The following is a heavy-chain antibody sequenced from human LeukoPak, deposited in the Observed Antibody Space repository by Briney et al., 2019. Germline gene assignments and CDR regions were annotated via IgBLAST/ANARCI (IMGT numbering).Heavy chain of an antibody. CDR3: TRDVLLHPGDDY. J-gene: IGHJ4*02. V-gene: IGHV3-7*04. CDR2: IKEDGSEK. D-gene: IGHD3-3*01. CDR1: GFTFSRYW. Sequence: AGGSLRLSCAASGFTFSRYWMTWVRQAPGKGLEWVANIKEDGSEKYYVDSVKGRFTVSRDNAKNSLYLQMNSLRGEDTAVYYCTRDVLLHPGDDYWGQGTLVTVSS.